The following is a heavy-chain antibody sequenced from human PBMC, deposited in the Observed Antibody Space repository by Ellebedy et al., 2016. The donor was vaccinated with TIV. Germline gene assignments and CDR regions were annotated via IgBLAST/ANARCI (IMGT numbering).Heavy chain of an antibody. D-gene: IGHD4-23*01. CDR3: ARDAAGNGGKLDY. J-gene: IGHJ4*02. CDR2: IFSAADGGET. V-gene: IGHV3-53*01. Sequence: PWGSLRLSCAASGFTVTTNYMNWVRQAPGKGLEWVSVIFSAADGGETHYADSVKGRFTISRDSSKNTLYLQMNSLRAEDTAVYYCARDAAGNGGKLDYWGQGALVTVSS. CDR1: GFTVTTNY.